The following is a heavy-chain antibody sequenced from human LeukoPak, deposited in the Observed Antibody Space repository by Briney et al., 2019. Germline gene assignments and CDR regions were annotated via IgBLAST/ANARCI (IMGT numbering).Heavy chain of an antibody. CDR3: AKRPSIIVGVSNWFDP. J-gene: IGHJ5*02. V-gene: IGHV3-30*02. D-gene: IGHD1-26*01. CDR2: IRYDGSNK. CDR1: GFTFSDFP. Sequence: GSLRLSCAASGFTFSDFPMIWVRQAPGKGLEWVAFIRYDGSNKYYADSVKGRFTISRDNSKNTLYLQMNSLRAEDTAVYYCAKRPSIIVGVSNWFDPWGQGTLVTVSS.